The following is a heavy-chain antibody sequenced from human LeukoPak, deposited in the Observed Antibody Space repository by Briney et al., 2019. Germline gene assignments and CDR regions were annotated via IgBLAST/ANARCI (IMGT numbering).Heavy chain of an antibody. J-gene: IGHJ4*02. CDR3: AKDRGMLKYFDY. D-gene: IGHD3-10*02. Sequence: GGSLRLSCAASGFTFSSYGMHWVRQAPGKGLEWVAVISYDGSNKYYADSVKGRFTISRDNSKNTLYLQMNSLRAEDTAVYYCAKDRGMLKYFDYWGQGTLVTVPS. CDR2: ISYDGSNK. V-gene: IGHV3-30*18. CDR1: GFTFSSYG.